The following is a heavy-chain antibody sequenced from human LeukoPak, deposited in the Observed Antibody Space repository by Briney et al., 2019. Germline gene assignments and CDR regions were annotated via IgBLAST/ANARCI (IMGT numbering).Heavy chain of an antibody. J-gene: IGHJ4*02. V-gene: IGHV3-7*01. CDR2: IKQDGGQI. D-gene: IGHD4-23*01. Sequence: GGSLRLSCAASGFIFSTYWMTWVRQAPGKGLEGVANIKQDGGQIYYVDSLKGRFTISRDNARKELYLQMNSLRAEDTAVYYCAKALSYPDGGTTFDYDYWGQGTLVTVSS. CDR3: AKALSYPDGGTTFDYDY. CDR1: GFIFSTYW.